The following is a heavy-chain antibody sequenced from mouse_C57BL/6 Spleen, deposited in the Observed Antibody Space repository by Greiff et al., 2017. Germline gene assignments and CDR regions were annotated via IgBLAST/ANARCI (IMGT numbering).Heavy chain of an antibody. CDR1: GYSITSGYY. V-gene: IGHV3-6*01. D-gene: IGHD2-14*01. Sequence: EVKLMESGPGLVKPSQSLSLTCSVTGYSITSGYYWNWIRQFPGNKLEWMGYISDDGSNNNTPSLKNRISITLDTSKNQFFLTLNAVTTEDTATXYCARGHRWDFDYWGKGTTLTVSS. CDR3: ARGHRWDFDY. J-gene: IGHJ2*01. CDR2: ISDDGSN.